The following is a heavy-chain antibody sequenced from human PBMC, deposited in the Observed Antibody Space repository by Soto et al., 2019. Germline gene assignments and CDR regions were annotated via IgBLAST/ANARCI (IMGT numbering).Heavy chain of an antibody. CDR1: GFSLTTSGVG. J-gene: IGHJ5*02. Sequence: QITLKESGPTLVKSTQTLTLTCTFSGFSLTTSGVGVGWIRQPPGKALEWLALIYWDDDKRYSPSLKSRLTITKDTSKNQVVLMMTNIDPVDTATYYCAHSLGEDCFDPWGQGTLVTVSS. CDR3: AHSLGEDCFDP. D-gene: IGHD3-16*01. CDR2: IYWDDDK. V-gene: IGHV2-5*02.